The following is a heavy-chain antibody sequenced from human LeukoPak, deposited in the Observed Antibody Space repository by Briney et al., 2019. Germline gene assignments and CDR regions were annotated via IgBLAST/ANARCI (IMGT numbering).Heavy chain of an antibody. CDR2: IYTSGST. CDR1: GGSISRYY. CDR3: AGDFLGCYYFWD. Sequence: PSETLSLTCTVSGGSISRYYWSWIRQPAGKGLEWIGRIYTSGSTNYNPSLKSRVTMSVDTSKNQVSLNLSSVTAADTAVYYCAGDFLGCYYFWDRGQGTLVTVSS. V-gene: IGHV4-4*07. D-gene: IGHD3-10*01. J-gene: IGHJ4*03.